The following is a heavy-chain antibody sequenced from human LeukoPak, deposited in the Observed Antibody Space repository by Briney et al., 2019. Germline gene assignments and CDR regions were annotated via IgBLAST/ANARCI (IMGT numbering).Heavy chain of an antibody. Sequence: SETLSLTCTVSGGSISSTNYYWGWIRQPPGKGLEWIGSINYIGSIFDNLSLKSRVTISVDSSKNLFSLKLNSVTAADTAVYYCARLGGEMVTSYMDVWGKATTVTVSS. CDR3: ARLGGEMVTSYMDV. V-gene: IGHV4-39*01. J-gene: IGHJ6*03. CDR2: INYIGSI. D-gene: IGHD5-24*01. CDR1: GGSISSTNYY.